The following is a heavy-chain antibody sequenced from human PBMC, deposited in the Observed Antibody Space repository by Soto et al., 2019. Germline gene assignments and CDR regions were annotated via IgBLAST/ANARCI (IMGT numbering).Heavy chain of an antibody. CDR3: ARGDYGTGGYPFPYFDY. Sequence: HEHLVQFGAEVKRPGASLKVSCKASGYSFTGYYIHWVRQAPGQGLEWMGWINPDSGATNYAQNFQGRVTLTSDTSISTVSMDLTTLTSDDTAVYYCARGDYGTGGYPFPYFDYWGQGTLVIVSS. CDR2: INPDSGAT. J-gene: IGHJ4*02. D-gene: IGHD2-8*02. V-gene: IGHV1-2*02. CDR1: GYSFTGYY.